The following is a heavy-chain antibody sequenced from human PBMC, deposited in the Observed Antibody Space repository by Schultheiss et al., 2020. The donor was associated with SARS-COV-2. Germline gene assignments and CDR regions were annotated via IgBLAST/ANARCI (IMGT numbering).Heavy chain of an antibody. J-gene: IGHJ4*02. CDR2: IYHSGST. Sequence: SETLSLTCTVSGGSISSGSYYWSWIRQPPGKGLEWIGSIYHSGSTYYNPSLKSRVTISVDTSKNQFSLKLSSVTAADTAVYYCARGKWELLGFDYWGQGTLVTVSS. V-gene: IGHV4-39*07. D-gene: IGHD1-26*01. CDR1: GGSISSGSYY. CDR3: ARGKWELLGFDY.